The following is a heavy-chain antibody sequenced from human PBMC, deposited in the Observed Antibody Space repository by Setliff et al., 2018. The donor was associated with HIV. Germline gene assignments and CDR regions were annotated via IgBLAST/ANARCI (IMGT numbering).Heavy chain of an antibody. Sequence: SVKVSYKASGGTFSSYAISWVRPAPGQGLEWMGGIIPVFRTENYAQRSQGRVTITADESTSTAYMELSSLRSEDTAVDYCARGATITYYFDYWGQGTLVTVSS. CDR3: ARGATITYYFDY. CDR1: GGTFSSYA. V-gene: IGHV1-69*13. J-gene: IGHJ4*02. CDR2: IIPVFRTE. D-gene: IGHD5-12*01.